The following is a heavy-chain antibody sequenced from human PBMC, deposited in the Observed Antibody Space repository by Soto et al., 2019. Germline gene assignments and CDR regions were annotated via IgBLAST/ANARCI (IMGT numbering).Heavy chain of an antibody. D-gene: IGHD3-16*02. J-gene: IGHJ4*02. CDR2: FDPEDGET. CDR1: GYTLTELS. Sequence: ASVKVSCKVSGYTLTELSMHWVRQAPGKGLEWMGGFDPEDGETIYAQKFQGRVSMTEDTSTDTAYMELSSLRSEDTAVYYCAVMITFGGVIVTPFDYWGQGTLVTVSS. V-gene: IGHV1-24*01. CDR3: AVMITFGGVIVTPFDY.